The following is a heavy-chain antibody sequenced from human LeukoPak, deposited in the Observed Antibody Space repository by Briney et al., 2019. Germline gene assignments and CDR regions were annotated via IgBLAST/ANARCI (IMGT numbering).Heavy chain of an antibody. CDR3: AKDNWFLYYFDY. CDR1: GFTFSSYW. CDR2: INQDGSTK. V-gene: IGHV3-7*03. Sequence: GGSLRLSCTASGFTFSSYWMNWVRQAPGTGLEWVANINQDGSTKYYLDSVKGRFTISRDNSKNTLYLQMNSLRAEDTAVYYCAKDNWFLYYFDYWGQGTLVTVSS. J-gene: IGHJ4*02. D-gene: IGHD3-10*01.